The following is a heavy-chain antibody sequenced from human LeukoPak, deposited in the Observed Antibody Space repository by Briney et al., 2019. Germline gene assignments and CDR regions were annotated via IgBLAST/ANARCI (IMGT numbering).Heavy chain of an antibody. CDR3: AKRGAEVGTTIAPGDY. D-gene: IGHD1-26*01. Sequence: GGSLRLSCAASGFTFSSYAMSWVRQAPGKGLAWVSAIGGSGGSTYYADSVKGRFTISRDSSKNTLYLQMNSLRAEDTAVYYCAKRGAEVGTTIAPGDYWGQGSLVTVSS. J-gene: IGHJ4*02. CDR1: GFTFSSYA. CDR2: IGGSGGST. V-gene: IGHV3-23*01.